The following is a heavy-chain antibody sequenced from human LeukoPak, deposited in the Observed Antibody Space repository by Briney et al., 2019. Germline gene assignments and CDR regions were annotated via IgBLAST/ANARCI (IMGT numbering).Heavy chain of an antibody. CDR2: ISYDGSNK. CDR1: GFTFSSYA. J-gene: IGHJ4*02. V-gene: IGHV3-30*04. CDR3: ARSAGYCSSTSCYYYDY. Sequence: PWGSLRLSCAASGFTFSSYAMHWVHQAPGKGLEWVAVISYDGSNKYYADSVKGRFTISRDNSKNTLYLQMNSLRAEDTAVYYCARSAGYCSSTSCYYYDYWGQGTLVTVSS. D-gene: IGHD2-2*01.